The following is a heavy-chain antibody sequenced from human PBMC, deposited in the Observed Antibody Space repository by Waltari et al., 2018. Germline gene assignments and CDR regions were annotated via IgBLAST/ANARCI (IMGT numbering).Heavy chain of an antibody. CDR2: IRYDGRNK. D-gene: IGHD4-17*01. CDR3: AKERFDYGDNQLYYYYGMDV. J-gene: IGHJ6*02. Sequence: QVQLVESGGGVVQPGGSLRLSCAASGFTFSSYGMHWVRQAPGKGLEWVAFIRYDGRNKYYADSVKGRFTISRDNSKNTLYLQMNSLRAEDTAVYYCAKERFDYGDNQLYYYYGMDVWGQGTTVTVSS. CDR1: GFTFSSYG. V-gene: IGHV3-30*02.